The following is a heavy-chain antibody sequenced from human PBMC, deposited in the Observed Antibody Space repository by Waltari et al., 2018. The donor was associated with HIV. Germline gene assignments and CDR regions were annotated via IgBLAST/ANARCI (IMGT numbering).Heavy chain of an antibody. Sequence: QVYLMESGGGVVQPGGSLNLSCASSGLTFRCYGMARVRQAPGKGLEWVAVIWSDGYNKFYADSVRGRFTFSRDNSKYTLSLQMNSLRAEDTALYYCVKERGPFNGFDIWGQGTMVTVSS. CDR1: GLTFRCYG. CDR3: VKERGPFNGFDI. J-gene: IGHJ3*02. D-gene: IGHD3-16*01. CDR2: IWSDGYNK. V-gene: IGHV3-33*06.